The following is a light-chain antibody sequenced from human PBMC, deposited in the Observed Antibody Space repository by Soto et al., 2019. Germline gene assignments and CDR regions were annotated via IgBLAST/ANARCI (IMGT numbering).Light chain of an antibody. CDR1: QSVSSY. V-gene: IGKV3-11*01. CDR3: QQRSNWPPWLT. J-gene: IGKJ4*01. Sequence: ENVLTQSPATLSLSPGERATLSCRASQSVSSYLAWYQQKPGQAPRLLIYDASNRATGIPARFSGSGSGTDFTLTISSLEPEDFAVYYCQQRSNWPPWLTFGGGTKVDIK. CDR2: DAS.